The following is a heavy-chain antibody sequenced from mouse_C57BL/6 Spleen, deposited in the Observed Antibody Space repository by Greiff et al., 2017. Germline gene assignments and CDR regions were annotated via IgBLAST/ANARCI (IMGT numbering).Heavy chain of an antibody. Sequence: EVMLVESEGGLVQPGSSMKLSCTASGFTFSDYYMAWVRQVPEKGLEWVANINYDGSSTYYLDSLKSRFIISRDNAKNILYLQMSSLKSEDTATYYCARVWDGYWYFDVWGTGTTVTVSS. CDR2: INYDGSST. CDR3: ARVWDGYWYFDV. CDR1: GFTFSDYY. V-gene: IGHV5-16*01. D-gene: IGHD4-1*01. J-gene: IGHJ1*03.